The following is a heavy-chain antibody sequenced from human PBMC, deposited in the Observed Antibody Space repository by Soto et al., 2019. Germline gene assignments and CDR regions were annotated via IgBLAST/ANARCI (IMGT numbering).Heavy chain of an antibody. J-gene: IGHJ4*02. CDR1: GFTFSSYG. D-gene: IGHD3-22*01. Sequence: PGGSLRLSCAASGFTFSSYGMHWVRQAPGKGLEWVAVISYDGSNKYYADSVKGRFTISRDNSKNTLYLQMNSLRAEDTAVYYCAKDSDSSGYYDYWGQGTLVTVPQ. CDR3: AKDSDSSGYYDY. CDR2: ISYDGSNK. V-gene: IGHV3-30*18.